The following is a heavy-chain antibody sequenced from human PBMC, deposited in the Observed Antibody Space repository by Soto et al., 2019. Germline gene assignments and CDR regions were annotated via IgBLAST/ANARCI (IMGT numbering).Heavy chain of an antibody. D-gene: IGHD1-7*01. J-gene: IGHJ5*02. V-gene: IGHV1-24*01. CDR3: AKDLITGTYHNWFDP. CDR2: LDPGDGET. Sequence: ASVKVSCKVSGYTLTELSMHWVRQAPGKGLEWMGGLDPGDGETIYAQKFQGRVTMTEDTSTDTAYMELSSLRSEDTAVYYCAKDLITGTYHNWFDPWGQGTLVTVSS. CDR1: GYTLTELS.